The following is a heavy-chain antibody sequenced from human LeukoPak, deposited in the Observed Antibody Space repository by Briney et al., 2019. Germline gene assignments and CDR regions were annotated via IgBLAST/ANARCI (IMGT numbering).Heavy chain of an antibody. CDR2: FSDNGDSA. J-gene: IGHJ6*04. V-gene: IGHV3-23*01. CDR3: AELGITMIGGV. Sequence: PGGSLRLSCAASGFSISNYVMTWVRQAPGKGLEWVSGFSDNGDSAYYADSVKGRFAISRDNAKNSLYLQMNSLRAEDTAVYYCAELGITMIGGVWGKGTTVTISS. D-gene: IGHD3-10*02. CDR1: GFSISNYV.